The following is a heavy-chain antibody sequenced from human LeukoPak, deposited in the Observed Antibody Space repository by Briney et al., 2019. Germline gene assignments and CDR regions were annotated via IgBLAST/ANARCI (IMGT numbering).Heavy chain of an antibody. J-gene: IGHJ3*02. D-gene: IGHD2-2*01. Sequence: GGSLRLSCAASGFTFSSYAMQWVRQDPGKGLEWVAVVSYDGSNKYYADSVKGRFTISRDNSKNTLYLQMNSLRAEDTAVYYCARDPVPAATSHDSDAFDIWGQGTMVTVSS. CDR1: GFTFSSYA. CDR2: VSYDGSNK. V-gene: IGHV3-30-3*01. CDR3: ARDPVPAATSHDSDAFDI.